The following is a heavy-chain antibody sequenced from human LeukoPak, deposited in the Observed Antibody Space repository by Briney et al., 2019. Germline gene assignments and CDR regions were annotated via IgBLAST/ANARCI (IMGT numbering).Heavy chain of an antibody. CDR1: GYTFTGYY. CDR3: AXXXXXWDTAMVTASDY. J-gene: IGHJ4*02. Sequence: ASVKVSCKASGYTFTGYYMHWVRQAPGQGLEWMGWINPNSGGTNYAQKFQGRVTMTRDASISTAYMELSRLRSDDTAVYYCAXXXXXWDTAMVTASDYWGQGTLVTVSS. V-gene: IGHV1-2*02. D-gene: IGHD5-18*01. CDR2: INPNSGGT.